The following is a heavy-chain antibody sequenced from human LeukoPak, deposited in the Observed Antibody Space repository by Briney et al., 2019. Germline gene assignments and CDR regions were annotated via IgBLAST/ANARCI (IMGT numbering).Heavy chain of an antibody. CDR1: GFTFSSYW. Sequence: GGSLRLSCAASGFTFSSYWMHWVRQAPGKGLVWVSRINSNGSSTSYADSVKGRFTISRDNAKNTLYLQMNSLRAEDTAVYYCARSLIDYGSGSYYVDYWGQGTLVTVSS. CDR3: ARSLIDYGSGSYYVDY. D-gene: IGHD3-10*01. V-gene: IGHV3-74*01. J-gene: IGHJ4*02. CDR2: INSNGSST.